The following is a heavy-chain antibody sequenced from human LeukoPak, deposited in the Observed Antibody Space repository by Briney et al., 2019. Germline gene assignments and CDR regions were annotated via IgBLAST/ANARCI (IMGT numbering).Heavy chain of an antibody. J-gene: IGHJ4*02. V-gene: IGHV4-38-2*02. CDR1: GYSISSGYY. CDR3: ASTITVTTDY. D-gene: IGHD4-17*01. Sequence: SETLSLTCTVSGYSISSGYYWGRIRQPPGKGLEWIGSIYHSGSTYYNPSLKSRVTISVDTSKNQFSLKLSSVTAADTAVYYCASTITVTTDYWGQGTLVTVSS. CDR2: IYHSGST.